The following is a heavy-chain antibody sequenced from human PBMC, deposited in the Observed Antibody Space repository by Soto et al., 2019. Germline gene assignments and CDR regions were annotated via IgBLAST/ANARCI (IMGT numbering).Heavy chain of an antibody. D-gene: IGHD3-22*01. CDR3: AKGTYYHESSGYYVFDH. V-gene: IGHV3-30*18. CDR1: GFTFRSYG. Sequence: QVQLVESGRGVVQPGRSLSVSCTASGFTFRSYGMHWVRQTPGMGLGWVAHISYDGSNEHYIDSVKGRFTISRDNAKNTVSLQLNRLTTEETSPYYCAKGTYYHESSGYYVFDHWGQGTLFTVSS. J-gene: IGHJ4*02. CDR2: ISYDGSNE.